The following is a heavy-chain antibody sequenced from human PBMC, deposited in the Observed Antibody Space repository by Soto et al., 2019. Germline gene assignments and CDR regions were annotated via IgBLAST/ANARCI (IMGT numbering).Heavy chain of an antibody. D-gene: IGHD6-6*01. J-gene: IGHJ6*02. CDR1: GYSFTSYW. CDR3: ARHGVAALTDYYYYYGMDV. Sequence: PGEYLKISCKGSGYSFTSYWIGWVRQMPGKGLEWMGIIYPGDSDTRYSPSFQGQVTISADKSISTAYLQWSSLKASDTAMYSCARHGVAALTDYYYYYGMDVWGQGTTVTVSS. V-gene: IGHV5-51*01. CDR2: IYPGDSDT.